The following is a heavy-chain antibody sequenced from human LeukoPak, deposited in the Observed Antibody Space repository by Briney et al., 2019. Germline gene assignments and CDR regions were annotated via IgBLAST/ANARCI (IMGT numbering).Heavy chain of an antibody. J-gene: IGHJ4*02. V-gene: IGHV4-39*01. CDR3: ARQSGGTYQDFDY. CDR1: DGSISTSAYY. CDR2: FYSSGTT. Sequence: SETLSLTCTVSDGSISTSAYYWDWIRQPPGKGLEWIGSFYSSGTTYYNPSLKSRLTISVDTAKNQFSLNLSSVIAADTAVYYCARQSGGTYQDFDYWGRGILVTVSS. D-gene: IGHD1-26*01.